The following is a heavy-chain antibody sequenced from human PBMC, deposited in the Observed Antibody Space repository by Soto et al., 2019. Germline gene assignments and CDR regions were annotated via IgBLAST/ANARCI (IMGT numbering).Heavy chain of an antibody. Sequence: GASVKVSCKASGDTFSSYAISWVRQAPGQGLEWMGGIIPKFNTIDHGQKFQGRVTIAADKSTSTAYMELSSLRSDDTAVYYCARVTPSGYFDYWAQGTLVTVSS. CDR3: ARVTPSGYFDY. CDR2: IIPKFNTI. CDR1: GDTFSSYA. D-gene: IGHD1-26*01. J-gene: IGHJ4*02. V-gene: IGHV1-69*06.